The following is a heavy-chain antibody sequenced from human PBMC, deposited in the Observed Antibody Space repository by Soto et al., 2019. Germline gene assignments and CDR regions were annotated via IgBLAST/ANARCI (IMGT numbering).Heavy chain of an antibody. Sequence: SETLSLTCAVYGGSFSGYYWSWIRQPPGKGLEWIGEINHSGSTNYNPSLKSRVTISVDTSKNHFSLKLSSVTAADTAVYYCARGQQYYYDSSGYYPRYYYYYYGMDVWGQGTTVTVSS. V-gene: IGHV4-34*01. J-gene: IGHJ6*02. CDR3: ARGQQYYYDSSGYYPRYYYYYYGMDV. CDR2: INHSGST. CDR1: GGSFSGYY. D-gene: IGHD3-22*01.